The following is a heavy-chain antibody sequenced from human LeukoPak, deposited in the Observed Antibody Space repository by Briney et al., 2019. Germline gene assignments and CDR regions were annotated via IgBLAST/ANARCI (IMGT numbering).Heavy chain of an antibody. CDR2: IRYDGSDK. CDR3: AKDSRPDGVREGLIAAAGRIDY. D-gene: IGHD6-13*01. Sequence: PGGSLRLSCAASGFTFSSYGMHWVRQAPGKGLEWVAFIRYDGSDKYYADSVKGRFTISRDNSKNTLYLQMNSLRAEDTAVYYCAKDSRPDGVREGLIAAAGRIDYWGQGTLVTVSS. V-gene: IGHV3-30*02. J-gene: IGHJ4*02. CDR1: GFTFSSYG.